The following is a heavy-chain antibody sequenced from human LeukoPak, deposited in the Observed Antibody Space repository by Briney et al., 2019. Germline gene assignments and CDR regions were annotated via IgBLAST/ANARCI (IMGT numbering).Heavy chain of an antibody. CDR3: VRGDSSSPAGYFDY. Sequence: HPGGSLRLSCAASGFTFSSYSMNWVRQAPGKGLEWVSYISSSSNTIYYADSVKGRFTISRDNSKNTLYLQMNSLRTEDAAVYTCVRGDSSSPAGYFDYWGQGTPVTVSS. CDR2: ISSSSNTI. J-gene: IGHJ4*02. CDR1: GFTFSSYS. D-gene: IGHD6-13*01. V-gene: IGHV3-48*01.